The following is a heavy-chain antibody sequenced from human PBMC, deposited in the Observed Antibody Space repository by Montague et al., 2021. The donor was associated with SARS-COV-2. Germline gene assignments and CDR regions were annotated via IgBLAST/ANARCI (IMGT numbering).Heavy chain of an antibody. CDR2: ISNDGSNK. J-gene: IGHJ4*02. D-gene: IGHD1-26*01. Sequence: SLRLSCAASGFYFSYAMHWVRQAPGKGLEWVALISNDGSNKHYADSVKGRFTISRDNSKSTLYLQMNSQRTEDTAVYYCARESGSFHDGGYFDYWGQGSLVTVSS. CDR3: ARESGSFHDGGYFDY. V-gene: IGHV3-30*04. CDR1: GFYFSYA.